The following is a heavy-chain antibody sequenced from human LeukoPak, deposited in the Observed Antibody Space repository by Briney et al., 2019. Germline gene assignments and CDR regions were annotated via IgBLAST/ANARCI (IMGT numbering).Heavy chain of an antibody. V-gene: IGHV3-21*01. CDR2: ISSSSSYI. D-gene: IGHD1-26*01. CDR3: ARDREWELPFDY. Sequence: PGGSLRLSCAASGFTFSSYSMNWVPQSPGKGVEWVSSISSSSSYIYYADSVKGRFTISRDNPKNSLYLQMNSLRAEDTAVYYCARDREWELPFDYWGQGTLVTVSS. CDR1: GFTFSSYS. J-gene: IGHJ4*02.